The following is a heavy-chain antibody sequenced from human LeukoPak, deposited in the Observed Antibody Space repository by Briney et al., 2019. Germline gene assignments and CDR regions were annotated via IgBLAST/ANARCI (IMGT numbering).Heavy chain of an antibody. Sequence: GGSLRLSCAASGFTFSRYNMNWVRQTPGKGLEWVSRINSDGSPIDYADSVKGRFTISTDNAKNTLYLQMNSLRAGDTGVYYCAKAGNYRFDYWGQGSLVTVSS. CDR3: AKAGNYRFDY. V-gene: IGHV3-74*01. CDR1: GFTFSRYN. J-gene: IGHJ4*02. CDR2: INSDGSPI. D-gene: IGHD4-11*01.